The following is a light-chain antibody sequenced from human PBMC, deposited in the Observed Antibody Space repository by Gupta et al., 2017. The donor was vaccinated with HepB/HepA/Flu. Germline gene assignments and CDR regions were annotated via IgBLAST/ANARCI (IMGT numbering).Light chain of an antibody. Sequence: QSVLTQPPSVSGAPGQRVTISCTGSSSNIGAGYDVHWYQQLPGTAPKLLISGNSNRPSGVPDRFSGPKSGTSASLAITGLQAEDEADYYCQSYDSSLSGSEVFGGGTKLTVL. CDR2: GNS. V-gene: IGLV1-40*01. CDR1: SSNIGAGYD. CDR3: QSYDSSLSGSEV. J-gene: IGLJ2*01.